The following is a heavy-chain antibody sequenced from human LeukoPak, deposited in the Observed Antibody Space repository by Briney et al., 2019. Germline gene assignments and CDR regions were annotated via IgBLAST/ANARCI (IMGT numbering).Heavy chain of an antibody. Sequence: GGSLRLSCAASGFTFSSYWMSWVRQAPGKGLEWVANIKQDEIEKYYVDSVKGRFTISRDNAKNSLYLQMNSLRAEDTAVYYCARDIYNYDFWSGGGFDYWGQGTLVTVSS. CDR2: IKQDEIEK. CDR3: ARDIYNYDFWSGGGFDY. V-gene: IGHV3-7*01. J-gene: IGHJ4*02. D-gene: IGHD3-3*01. CDR1: GFTFSSYW.